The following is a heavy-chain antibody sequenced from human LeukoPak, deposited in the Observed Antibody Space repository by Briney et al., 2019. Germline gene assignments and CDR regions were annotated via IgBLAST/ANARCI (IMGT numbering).Heavy chain of an antibody. CDR1: GGSFSGYY. J-gene: IGHJ5*01. D-gene: IGHD1-26*01. Sequence: PSETLSLTCAVYGGSFSGYYWSWIRQPPGKGPEWIGEINHSGSTNYNPSLKSRVTISVDTSKNQFSLKLSSVTAADTAVYYCARHVNTTTGAPIGWFDSWGQGTLVTVPS. CDR2: INHSGST. V-gene: IGHV4-34*01. CDR3: ARHVNTTTGAPIGWFDS.